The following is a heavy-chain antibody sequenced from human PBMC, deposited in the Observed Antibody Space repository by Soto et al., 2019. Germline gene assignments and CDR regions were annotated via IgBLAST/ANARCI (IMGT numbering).Heavy chain of an antibody. Sequence: PVGSLRLSCTASGFTFSSYEMNWVRQAPGKGPEWVANIKSGGSSTYYADSVKGRFTISRDNAKNSLYLQMNSLRVEDTAVYFCAKEKSVMYSGYDAFETWGQGAMVTV. CDR2: IKSGGSST. V-gene: IGHV3-48*03. CDR1: GFTFSSYE. CDR3: AKEKSVMYSGYDAFET. J-gene: IGHJ3*02. D-gene: IGHD5-12*01.